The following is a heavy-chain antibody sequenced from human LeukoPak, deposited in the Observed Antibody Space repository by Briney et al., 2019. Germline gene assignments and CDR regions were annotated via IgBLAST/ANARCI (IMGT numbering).Heavy chain of an antibody. V-gene: IGHV3-11*01. CDR1: GFTFSDYY. D-gene: IGHD3-22*01. CDR3: AKQGGDSSGVYFDH. CDR2: ISSSGSTI. J-gene: IGHJ4*02. Sequence: GGSLRLSCAASGFTFSDYYMSWIRQAPGKGLEWVSYISSSGSTIYYADSVKGRFTISRDNSKNTLYLQMSSLRAEDTAVYYCAKQGGDSSGVYFDHWGQGTLVTVSS.